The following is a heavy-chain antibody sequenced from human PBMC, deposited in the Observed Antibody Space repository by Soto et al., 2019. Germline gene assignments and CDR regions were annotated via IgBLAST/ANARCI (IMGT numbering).Heavy chain of an antibody. CDR1: GDSISSFY. CDR2: IYYSGST. J-gene: IGHJ4*02. D-gene: IGHD3-10*01. CDR3: ARDARRGVIDY. Sequence: QVQLQESGPGLVKPSETLSLTCTVSGDSISSFYWSWIRQPPGKGLEWIGYIYYSGSTNYNPSLKSRVTMSVDTSKNQFSLQLSSVTAADTAVYYCARDARRGVIDYWGQGTLVTVSS. V-gene: IGHV4-59*01.